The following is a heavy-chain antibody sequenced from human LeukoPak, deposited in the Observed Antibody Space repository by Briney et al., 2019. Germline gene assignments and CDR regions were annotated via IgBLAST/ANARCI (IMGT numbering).Heavy chain of an antibody. CDR2: IRGRTDRETI. D-gene: IGHD4-17*01. V-gene: IGHV3-15*01. Sequence: GGSLRLSCAVSGLLFSDAWMSWVRQAPGKGVEWVGRIRGRTDRETIDFAAPVKGRFTISRDVSQNMVHLQMNSLRTEDTAVYYCTYMATVFTVDFWGQGTLVTVSS. CDR3: TYMATVFTVDF. CDR1: GLLFSDAW. J-gene: IGHJ4*02.